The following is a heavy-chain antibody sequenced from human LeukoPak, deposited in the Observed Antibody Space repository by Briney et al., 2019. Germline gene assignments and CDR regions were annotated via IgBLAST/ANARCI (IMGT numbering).Heavy chain of an antibody. CDR2: ISNSGSTV. CDR3: ARDKGSGSYYPFDY. D-gene: IGHD3-10*01. CDR1: GFTFSGYE. V-gene: IGHV3-48*03. Sequence: PGGSLRLSCAASGFTFSGYEMNWVRRAPGKGLEWISYISNSGSTVYYADSVKGRFTISRDNAKNSLFLQLNSLRAEDTAVYYCARDKGSGSYYPFDYWGQGTLVTVSS. J-gene: IGHJ4*02.